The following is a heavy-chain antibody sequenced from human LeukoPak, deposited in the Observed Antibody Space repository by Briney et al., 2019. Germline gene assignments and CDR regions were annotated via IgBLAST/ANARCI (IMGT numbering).Heavy chain of an antibody. Sequence: SETLSLTCTVSGYSIGSDYYWGWIRQPPGEGLEWIASFYHSGSTYYNPFLKTRVTISIDTSKNQFSRKLSSVTAADSAVHYCARDQGQLGFWGQGTLVTVSS. CDR1: GYSIGSDYY. V-gene: IGHV4-38-2*02. CDR2: FYHSGST. D-gene: IGHD3-16*01. J-gene: IGHJ4*02. CDR3: ARDQGQLGF.